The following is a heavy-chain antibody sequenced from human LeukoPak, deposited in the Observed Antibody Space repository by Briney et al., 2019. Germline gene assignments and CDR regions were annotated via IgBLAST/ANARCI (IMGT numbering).Heavy chain of an antibody. J-gene: IGHJ4*02. CDR3: AKGDTVFRGGPDY. Sequence: GGSLRLSGAASGFTFSNFVMNWVRQAPGKGLQWVSTIDAGGVNTFYADSVKGRFTISRDDSQNTLYLQLNSLRAEDTAFYYCAKGDTVFRGGPDYWGQGTLVTVSS. CDR2: IDAGGVNT. V-gene: IGHV3-23*01. CDR1: GFTFSNFV. D-gene: IGHD3-10*01.